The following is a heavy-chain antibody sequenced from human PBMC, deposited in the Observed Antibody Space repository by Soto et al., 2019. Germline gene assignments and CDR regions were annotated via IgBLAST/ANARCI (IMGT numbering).Heavy chain of an antibody. CDR3: ARGGGVGVAGSAAFDM. D-gene: IGHD3-3*01. V-gene: IGHV1-2*02. J-gene: IGHJ3*02. Sequence: QLHLVQSGAVVKKPGASVTVSCSASGYPVTAYYMHWVRQAPGRGLEWMGGINPATGAEKYTQTFQGRVTMTRDTSTSTVVMELSGLTSEATAVFYCARGGGVGVAGSAAFDMWGQGTLVTVSS. CDR2: INPATGAE. CDR1: GYPVTAYY.